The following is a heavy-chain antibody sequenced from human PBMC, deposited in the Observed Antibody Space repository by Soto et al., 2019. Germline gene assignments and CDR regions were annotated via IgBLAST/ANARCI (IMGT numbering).Heavy chain of an antibody. V-gene: IGHV3-30-3*01. J-gene: IGHJ2*01. CDR2: ISYDGSNK. Sequence: QVQLVESGGGVVQPGRSLRLSCAASGFTFSSYAMHWVRQAPGKGLEWVVVISYDGSNKYYADSVKGRFTISRDNSKNTLYLQMNSLRAEDTAVYYCARSVVTGWYFDLWGRGTLVTVSS. CDR1: GFTFSSYA. CDR3: ARSVVTGWYFDL. D-gene: IGHD2-21*02.